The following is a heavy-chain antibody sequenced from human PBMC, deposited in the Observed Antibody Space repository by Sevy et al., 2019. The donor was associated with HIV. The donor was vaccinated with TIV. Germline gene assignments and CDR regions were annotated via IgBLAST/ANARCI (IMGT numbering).Heavy chain of an antibody. Sequence: GGSLRLSCAASGFTFSDYYMSWIRQAPGKGLEWVSYISSSGSTLYYADSVKGRFTISRDNAKNSLYLQMNSLRAEDTAVYYCARDRTARDTAMVVDGYYYYMDVWGKGTTVTVSS. CDR1: GFTFSDYY. CDR3: ARDRTARDTAMVVDGYYYYMDV. CDR2: ISSSGSTL. D-gene: IGHD5-18*01. V-gene: IGHV3-11*01. J-gene: IGHJ6*03.